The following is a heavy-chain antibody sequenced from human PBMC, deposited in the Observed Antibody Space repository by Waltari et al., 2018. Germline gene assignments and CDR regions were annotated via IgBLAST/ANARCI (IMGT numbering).Heavy chain of an antibody. CDR1: GFTVSSNY. CDR3: SNSRLNRPDDWYYFDY. Sequence: EVQLVESGGGLIQPGGSLRLSCIASGFTVSSNYMSWVRQAPGKGLEWVSVIQGAGNTYYADSVKGRFTISRDTSKNTLYLQMSALRAEDTAVYYCSNSRLNRPDDWYYFDYWGQGTLVTVSS. D-gene: IGHD3-9*01. J-gene: IGHJ4*02. V-gene: IGHV3-53*01. CDR2: IQGAGNT.